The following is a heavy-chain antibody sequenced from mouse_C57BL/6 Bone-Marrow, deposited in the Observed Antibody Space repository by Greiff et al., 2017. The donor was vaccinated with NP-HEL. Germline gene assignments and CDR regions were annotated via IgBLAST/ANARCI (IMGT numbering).Heavy chain of an antibody. D-gene: IGHD1-1*01. CDR3: TRLYYYGCSDY. J-gene: IGHJ2*01. Sequence: DVHLVESGGGLVQPGGSLKLSCAASGFDFSRYWMSWVRQAPGKGLEWIGEINPDSSTINYTPSLKDKFIISRDNAKNTLYLQMSKVRSEDTALYYCTRLYYYGCSDYWGQGTTLTVSS. CDR1: GFDFSRYW. V-gene: IGHV4-1*02. CDR2: INPDSSTI.